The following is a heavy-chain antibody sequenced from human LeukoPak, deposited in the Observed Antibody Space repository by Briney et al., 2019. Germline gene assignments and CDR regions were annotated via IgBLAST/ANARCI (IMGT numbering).Heavy chain of an antibody. V-gene: IGHV1-8*01. CDR3: ARNSVLWFGELGSHFDY. CDR1: GYTFTSYD. J-gene: IGHJ4*02. CDR2: MNPNSGNT. Sequence: ASVKVSCKASGYTFTSYDINWVRQATGQGLEWMGWMNPNSGNTGYAQKLQGRVTMTTDTSTSTAYMELRSLRSDDTAVYYCARNSVLWFGELGSHFDYWGQGTLVTVSS. D-gene: IGHD3-10*01.